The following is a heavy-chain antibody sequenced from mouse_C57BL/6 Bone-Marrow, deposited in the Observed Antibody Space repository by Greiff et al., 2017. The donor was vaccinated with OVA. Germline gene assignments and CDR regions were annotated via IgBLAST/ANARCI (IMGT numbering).Heavy chain of an antibody. Sequence: EVQLQQSGPVLLQPGAPVKMSCKASGYSFTDYYMNWVKQSHGKSLEWIGVINPYNGGTSYNQKFKGKATLTVDKSSSTAYMELNSLTSEYSAVYDCARSRRDYWGQGTTLTVSS. J-gene: IGHJ2*01. CDR3: ARSRRDY. CDR1: GYSFTDYY. V-gene: IGHV1-19*01. CDR2: INPYNGGT.